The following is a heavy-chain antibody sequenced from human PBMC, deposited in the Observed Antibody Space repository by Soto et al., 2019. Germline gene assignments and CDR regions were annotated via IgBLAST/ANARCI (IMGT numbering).Heavy chain of an antibody. CDR2: IYYSGST. Sequence: LSLTCTVSGGSISSYHWSWIRQPPGKGLEWIGYIYYSGSTNYNPSLKSRVTISVDTSKNQFSLKLSSVTAADTAVYYCARGLQLNYYYYYGMDVWGQGTTVTVSS. D-gene: IGHD6-6*01. CDR1: GGSISSYH. CDR3: ARGLQLNYYYYYGMDV. V-gene: IGHV4-59*01. J-gene: IGHJ6*02.